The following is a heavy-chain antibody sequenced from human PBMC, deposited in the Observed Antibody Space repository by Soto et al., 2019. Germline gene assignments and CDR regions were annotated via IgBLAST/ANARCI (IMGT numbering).Heavy chain of an antibody. CDR3: AKYYYASGTFSLDS. Sequence: EVQLLESGGDLIQPGGSLRLSCAASGFIFSDYAMSWVRQAPGMGLEWVSAIAGGGCGIFYADSVKGRFTISRDNSKNTLFLQMNSLRVDDTARYYCAKYYYASGTFSLDSWGQGTLVTVSS. CDR1: GFIFSDYA. CDR2: IAGGGCGI. D-gene: IGHD3-16*01. J-gene: IGHJ4*02. V-gene: IGHV3-23*01.